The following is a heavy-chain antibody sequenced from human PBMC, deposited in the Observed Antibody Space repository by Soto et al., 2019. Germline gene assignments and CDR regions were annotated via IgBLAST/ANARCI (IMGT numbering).Heavy chain of an antibody. J-gene: IGHJ5*02. V-gene: IGHV1-3*01. CDR3: ARDHPVRFLEWLSHKPKPDDRFDP. CDR1: GYTFTSYA. D-gene: IGHD3-3*01. Sequence: ASVKVSCKASGYTFTSYAMHWVRQAPGQRLEWMGWINAGNGNTKYSQKFQGRVTITRDTSASTAYMELSSLRSEDTAVYYCARDHPVRFLEWLSHKPKPDDRFDPWGQGTLVTVSS. CDR2: INAGNGNT.